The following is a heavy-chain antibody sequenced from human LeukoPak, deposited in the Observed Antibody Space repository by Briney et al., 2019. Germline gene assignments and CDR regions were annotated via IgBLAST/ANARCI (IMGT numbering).Heavy chain of an antibody. D-gene: IGHD6-13*01. J-gene: IGHJ3*02. V-gene: IGHV3-21*01. CDR3: ARVRYSSSSRAFDI. Sequence: PGGSLRLSCAASGFTFSSYSMNWVRQAPRKGLEWVSSISSSSSYIYYADSVKGRFTISRDNAKNSLYLQMNSLRAEDTAVYYCARVRYSSSSRAFDIWGQGTMVTVSS. CDR1: GFTFSSYS. CDR2: ISSSSSYI.